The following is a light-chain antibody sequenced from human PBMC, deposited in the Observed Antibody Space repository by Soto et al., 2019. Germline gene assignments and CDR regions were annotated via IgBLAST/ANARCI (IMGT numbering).Light chain of an antibody. CDR3: QQYGSSRWT. V-gene: IGKV3-20*01. J-gene: IGKJ1*01. CDR2: GAS. CDR1: QSVSSSY. Sequence: EIVLTQSPGTLSLSPGERATLSCRASQSVSSSYLAWYQQNRGQAPRLLIYGASSRAPGIPDRFCGSGSGTDFTLTISRLEPEDFAVYYCQQYGSSRWTFCQGTKVEIK.